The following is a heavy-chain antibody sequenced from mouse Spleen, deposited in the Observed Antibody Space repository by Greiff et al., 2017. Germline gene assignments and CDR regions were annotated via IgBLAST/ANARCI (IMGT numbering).Heavy chain of an antibody. V-gene: IGHV14-1*02. Sequence: EVQLQESGAELVRPGALVKLSCKASGFNIKDYYMHWVKQRPEQGLEWIGWIDPENGNTIYDPKFQGKASITADTSSNTAYLQLSSLTSEDTAVYYCAAITTGDYYAMDYWGQGTSVTVSS. D-gene: IGHD2-4*01. J-gene: IGHJ4*01. CDR3: AAITTGDYYAMDY. CDR1: GFNIKDYY. CDR2: IDPENGNT.